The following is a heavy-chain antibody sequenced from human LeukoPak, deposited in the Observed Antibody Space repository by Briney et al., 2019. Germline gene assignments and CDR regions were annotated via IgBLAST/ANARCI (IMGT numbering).Heavy chain of an antibody. CDR1: GGSISSYY. V-gene: IGHV4-59*08. Sequence: SETLSLTCTVSGGSISSYYWSWIRQPPGKGLEWIGDIYYSGSTNYNPSLKNRVTISVDTSKIQFSLKLSSVTAADTAVYYCARHQSYYYDFWSGSPGTYYGMDVWGQGTTVTVSS. D-gene: IGHD3-3*01. J-gene: IGHJ6*02. CDR3: ARHQSYYYDFWSGSPGTYYGMDV. CDR2: IYYSGST.